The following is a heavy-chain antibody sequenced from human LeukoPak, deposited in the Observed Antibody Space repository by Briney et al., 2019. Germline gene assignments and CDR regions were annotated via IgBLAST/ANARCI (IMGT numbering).Heavy chain of an antibody. V-gene: IGHV4-59*11. D-gene: IGHD2-15*01. J-gene: IGHJ4*02. Sequence: PSETLSLTCTVTGGSISSHYWGWLRQPPGKGLEWIGNTWYFGSTSYNPSLSNRVTISEDTSKNQISLKLSSVTAADTAIYYCAAIKIGYDVLHFHYWGQGRLVTVS. CDR2: TWYFGST. CDR3: AAIKIGYDVLHFHY. CDR1: GGSISSHY.